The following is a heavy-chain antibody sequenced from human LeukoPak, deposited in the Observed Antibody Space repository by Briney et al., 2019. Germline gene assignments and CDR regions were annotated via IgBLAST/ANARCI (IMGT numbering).Heavy chain of an antibody. V-gene: IGHV4-34*01. D-gene: IGHD1-26*01. CDR1: GGSFSGYY. CDR2: INHSGST. Sequence: TLSLTCAVYGGSFSGYYWSWIRQPPGKGLEWIGEINHSGSTNYNPSLKSRVTISVDTSKNQFSLKLSSVTAADTAVYYCARYSGSYPIDYWGQGTPVTVSS. J-gene: IGHJ4*02. CDR3: ARYSGSYPIDY.